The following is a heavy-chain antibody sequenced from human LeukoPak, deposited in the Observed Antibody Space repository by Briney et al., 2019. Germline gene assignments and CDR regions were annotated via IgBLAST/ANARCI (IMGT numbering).Heavy chain of an antibody. CDR2: INPNSGGT. V-gene: IGHV1-2*02. CDR1: GYTFTGYY. D-gene: IGHD3-22*01. CDR3: ARDPPMRRAFDI. J-gene: IGHJ3*02. Sequence: ASVKVSCKASGYTFTGYYMHWVRQAPGQGLEWMGWINPNSGGTNYAQKFQGRVTITRDTSISTAYMELSRLRSDDTAVYYCARDPPMRRAFDIWGQGTMVTVSS.